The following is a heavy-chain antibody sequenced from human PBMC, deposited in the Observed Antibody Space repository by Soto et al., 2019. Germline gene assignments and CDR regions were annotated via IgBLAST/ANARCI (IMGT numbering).Heavy chain of an antibody. V-gene: IGHV1-18*01. CDR3: ARDIVVVVAAMAYYYYGMDV. J-gene: IGHJ6*02. CDR2: ISAYNGNT. CDR1: GYTFTSYG. D-gene: IGHD2-15*01. Sequence: ASVKVSCKASGYTFTSYGISWVRQAPGQGLELMGWISAYNGNTNYAQKLQGRVTMTTDTSTSTAYMELRSLRSDDTAVYYCARDIVVVVAAMAYYYYGMDVWGQGTTVTVSS.